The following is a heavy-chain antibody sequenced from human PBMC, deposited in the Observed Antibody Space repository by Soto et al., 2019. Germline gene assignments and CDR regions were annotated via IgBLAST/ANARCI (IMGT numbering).Heavy chain of an antibody. J-gene: IGHJ5*02. CDR2: IHVGNGNT. CDR1: GYIFASNA. D-gene: IGHD3-22*01. Sequence: ASVKVSCKASGYIFASNAIHWARQAPGQRLEWMGWIHVGNGNTKYSQKFQGRVTITRDTAASTAYMELSRLRSDDTAVYYCARETFDNSGYSNWFDPWGQGTLVTVSS. CDR3: ARETFDNSGYSNWFDP. V-gene: IGHV1-3*01.